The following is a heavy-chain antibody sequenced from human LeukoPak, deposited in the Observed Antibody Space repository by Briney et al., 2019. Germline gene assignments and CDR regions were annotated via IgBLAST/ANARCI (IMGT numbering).Heavy chain of an antibody. CDR2: ISSSGSTI. V-gene: IGHV3-11*01. CDR1: GFTFSDYY. Sequence: GGSLRLSCAASGFTFSDYYMSWIRQAPGKGLEWVSYISSSGSTIYYADSVKGRFTISRDNAKNSLYLQMNSLRAEDTAVYYCARGPGDYMRDYYYMDVWGKGTTVTVSS. J-gene: IGHJ6*03. CDR3: ARGPGDYMRDYYYMDV. D-gene: IGHD4-11*01.